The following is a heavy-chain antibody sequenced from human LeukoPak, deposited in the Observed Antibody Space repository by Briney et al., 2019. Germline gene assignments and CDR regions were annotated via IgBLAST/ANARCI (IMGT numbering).Heavy chain of an antibody. J-gene: IGHJ4*02. CDR1: GGTFSSYA. CDR3: ARRGWYSGDDPLFDY. CDR2: INPTDGST. Sequence: ASVNVSCKASGGTFSSYAISWVRQAPGQGLEGMGLINPTDGSTNYAQKFQGRVTLTRDTSTITVYMELNSLRSEDTAVYYCARRGWYSGDDPLFDYWGQGTLVTVSS. V-gene: IGHV1-46*01. D-gene: IGHD5-12*01.